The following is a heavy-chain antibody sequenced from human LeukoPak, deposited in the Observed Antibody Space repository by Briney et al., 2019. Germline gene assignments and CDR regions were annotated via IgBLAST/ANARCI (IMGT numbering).Heavy chain of an antibody. J-gene: IGHJ4*02. Sequence: GRSLRLSCAASGFTFSSYGMHWVRQAPGKGLEWVAVISYDGSNKYYADSVKGRFTISRDNSKNTLYLQMNSLRAEDTAVYYCARESSGSSSWYYFDYWGQGTLVTVSS. CDR2: ISYDGSNK. CDR3: ARESSGSSSWYYFDY. V-gene: IGHV3-30*04. CDR1: GFTFSSYG. D-gene: IGHD6-13*01.